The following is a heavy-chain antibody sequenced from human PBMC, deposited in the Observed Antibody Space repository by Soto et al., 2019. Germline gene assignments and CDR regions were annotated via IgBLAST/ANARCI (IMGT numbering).Heavy chain of an antibody. CDR3: ARSYDSSGYYLDYFDY. V-gene: IGHV3-11*03. CDR1: GFTFSDYY. CDR2: ISSSSSYT. Sequence: PGGSLRLSCAASGFTFSDYYMSWIRQAPGKGLEWVSYISSSSSYTNYADSVKGRFTISRDNAKNSLYLQMNSLRAEDTAVYYCARSYDSSGYYLDYFDYWGQGTLVTVSS. D-gene: IGHD3-22*01. J-gene: IGHJ4*02.